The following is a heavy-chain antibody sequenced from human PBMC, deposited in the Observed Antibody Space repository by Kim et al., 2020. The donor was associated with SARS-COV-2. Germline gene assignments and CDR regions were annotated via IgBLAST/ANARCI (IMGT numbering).Heavy chain of an antibody. CDR1: GGSISSGGYY. CDR3: ARLYYDFWSGYYTGGPRPFDY. Sequence: SETLSLTCTVSGGSISSGGYYWSWIRQHPGKGLEWIGYIYYSGSTYYNPSLKSRVTISVDTSKNQSSLKLSSVTAADTAVYYCARLYYDFWSGYYTGGPRPFDYWGQGTLVTVSS. J-gene: IGHJ4*02. V-gene: IGHV4-31*03. CDR2: IYYSGST. D-gene: IGHD3-3*01.